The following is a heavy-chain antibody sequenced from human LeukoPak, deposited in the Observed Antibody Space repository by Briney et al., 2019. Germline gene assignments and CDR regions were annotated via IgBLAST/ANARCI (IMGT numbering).Heavy chain of an antibody. V-gene: IGHV5-51*01. CDR3: ARHFAAGTGAFDI. CDR1: GYSFTSYW. D-gene: IGHD6-13*01. Sequence: GASLKSSCKGFGYSFTSYWIGWVRQLPRKGLEWVGIIYPGDSDTRYRQSFQGKVTITADKSISTAYLQWSSLKASDTAMYYFARHFAAGTGAFDIWGQGTMVTVSS. J-gene: IGHJ3*02. CDR2: IYPGDSDT.